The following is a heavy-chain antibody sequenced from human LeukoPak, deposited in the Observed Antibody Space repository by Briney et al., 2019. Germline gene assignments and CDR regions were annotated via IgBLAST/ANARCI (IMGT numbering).Heavy chain of an antibody. V-gene: IGHV3-23*01. J-gene: IGHJ6*02. CDR2: ISGSGGST. Sequence: PGGSLRLSCAASGFTFSSYAMSWVRQAPGKGLEWVSAISGSGGSTYYADSVKSRFTISRDNSKNTLYLQMNSLRAEDTAVYYCAKAAGYSYGYGDYYYYGMDVWGQGTTVTVSS. CDR1: GFTFSSYA. CDR3: AKAAGYSYGYGDYYYYGMDV. D-gene: IGHD5-18*01.